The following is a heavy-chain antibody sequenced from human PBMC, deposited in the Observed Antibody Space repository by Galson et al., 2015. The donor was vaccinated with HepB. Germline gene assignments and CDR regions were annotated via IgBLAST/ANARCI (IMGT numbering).Heavy chain of an antibody. D-gene: IGHD1-26*01. CDR3: ARDQVGPYDY. V-gene: IGHV1-46*01. Sequence: SVTVSCKGSGSTFTSYYMHWVRQAPGQGLEWMGEINPSGGSTSYAQKFQGRVSMTRDTSTGTVYMELSSLKSEDTAVYYCARDQVGPYDYWGQGTLVTVSS. CDR2: INPSGGST. CDR1: GSTFTSYY. J-gene: IGHJ4*02.